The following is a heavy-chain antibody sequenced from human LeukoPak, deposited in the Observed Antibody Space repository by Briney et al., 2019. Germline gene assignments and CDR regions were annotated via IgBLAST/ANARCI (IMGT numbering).Heavy chain of an antibody. CDR2: ICFSGST. CDR1: GGSISSYY. V-gene: IGHV4-59*01. Sequence: SETLSLTCTVSGGSISSYYWSWIRQPPGKGLEWIAYICFSGSTNYNPSLKSRVTISVDTSKNQFSLKLNSVTAADTAVYYCGNYDFMFGNMDVWGKGTTVTVSS. D-gene: IGHD3-3*01. J-gene: IGHJ6*03. CDR3: GNYDFMFGNMDV.